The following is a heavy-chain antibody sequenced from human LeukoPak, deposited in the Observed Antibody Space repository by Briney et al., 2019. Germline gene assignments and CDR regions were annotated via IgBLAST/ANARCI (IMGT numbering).Heavy chain of an antibody. CDR1: GASITSYH. Sequence: KPSETLSLTCSVSGASITSYHWSWIRQPPGKGLEWIGYIYYSGSTNYNPSLKSRVTISVDTSKNQFSLKLSSVTAADTAVYYCARTSYGDYGATNWFDPWGQGTLVTVSS. V-gene: IGHV4-59*01. D-gene: IGHD4-17*01. CDR3: ARTSYGDYGATNWFDP. CDR2: IYYSGST. J-gene: IGHJ5*02.